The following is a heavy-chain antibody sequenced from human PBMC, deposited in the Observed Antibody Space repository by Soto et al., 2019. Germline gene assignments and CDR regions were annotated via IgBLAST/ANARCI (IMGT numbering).Heavy chain of an antibody. CDR3: ARGKRSGYSGYDSEIDLDY. Sequence: SETLSLTCTVYGGSISSYYWSWIRQPPGKGLEWIGYIYYSGSTNYNPSLKSRVTISVDTSKNQFSLKLSSVTAADTAVYYCARGKRSGYSGYDSEIDLDYWGQGTLVTVSS. V-gene: IGHV4-59*01. CDR1: GGSISSYY. D-gene: IGHD5-12*01. CDR2: IYYSGST. J-gene: IGHJ4*02.